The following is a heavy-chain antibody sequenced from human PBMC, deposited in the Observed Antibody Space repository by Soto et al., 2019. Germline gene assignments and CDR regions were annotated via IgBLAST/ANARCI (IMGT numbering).Heavy chain of an antibody. CDR3: ARATLFIAAACNNWLDP. J-gene: IGHJ5*02. CDR1: GGSVSSGSYY. CDR2: IYYSGST. Sequence: WETLSLTCTVSGGSVSSGSYYWSWIRQPPGKGLEWIGYIYYSGSTNYNPSLKSRVTISVDTSKNQFSLKLSSVTAADTAVYYCARATLFIAAACNNWLDPWGQGTLVTVSS. V-gene: IGHV4-61*01. D-gene: IGHD6-13*01.